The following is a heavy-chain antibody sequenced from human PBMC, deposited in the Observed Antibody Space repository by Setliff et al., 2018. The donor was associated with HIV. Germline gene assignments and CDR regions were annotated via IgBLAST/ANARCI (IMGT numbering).Heavy chain of an antibody. J-gene: IGHJ2*01. CDR1: GYSFSSYW. Sequence: GESLKISCRASGYSFSSYWIAWVRQMPGKGLEWMGIIYPGDSDTEYNPSFQGQVTISVDMSISTAYLQWNSLKASDTAMYYCARREAGNLDWYFDLWGRGTPVTVSS. CDR3: ARREAGNLDWYFDL. CDR2: IYPGDSDT. D-gene: IGHD1-1*01. V-gene: IGHV5-51*01.